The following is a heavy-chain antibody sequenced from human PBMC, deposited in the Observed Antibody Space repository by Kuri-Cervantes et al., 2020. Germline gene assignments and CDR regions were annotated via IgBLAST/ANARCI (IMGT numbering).Heavy chain of an antibody. V-gene: IGHV3-30*18. CDR1: GFIFSSYA. D-gene: IGHD6-13*01. Sequence: GESLKISCAASGFIFSSYAMHWVRQAPGKGLEWVAVISYDGSNKYYADSVKGRFTISRDNSKNTLYLQMNSLRAEDTAVYYCAKDQVRQQLDSYGMDVWGQGTTVTVSS. J-gene: IGHJ6*02. CDR2: ISYDGSNK. CDR3: AKDQVRQQLDSYGMDV.